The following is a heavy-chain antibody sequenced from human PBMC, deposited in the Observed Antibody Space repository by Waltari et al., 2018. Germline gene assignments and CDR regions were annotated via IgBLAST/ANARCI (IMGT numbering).Heavy chain of an antibody. V-gene: IGHV4-4*07. CDR1: GGSISSYY. Sequence: QVQLQESGPGLVKPSETLSLTCTVSGGSISSYYWSWIRQPAGKGLEWIGRIYTSGSTNYNPSLQSRVNRSVATSKNQFSLKLSSVTAADTAVYYCARDLGLVRGGPRGVYYYGMDVWGQGTTVTVSS. D-gene: IGHD3-10*01. CDR2: IYTSGST. J-gene: IGHJ6*02. CDR3: ARDLGLVRGGPRGVYYYGMDV.